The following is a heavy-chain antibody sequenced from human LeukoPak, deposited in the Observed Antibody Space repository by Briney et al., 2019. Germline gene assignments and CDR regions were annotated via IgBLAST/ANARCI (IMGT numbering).Heavy chain of an antibody. CDR2: INSSDSTI. D-gene: IGHD2-2*01. CDR3: ARDRDIVVVPAAPPFCYYYGMDV. J-gene: IGHJ6*02. CDR1: GFTFSDYY. V-gene: IGHV3-11*01. Sequence: PGGSLRLSCAASGFTFSDYYMSWIPQAPGKGLEWVSYINSSDSTIYYAHSVKGRFTISSDNAKNSLYLQMNSLRAEDTAVYYCARDRDIVVVPAAPPFCYYYGMDVWGQGTTVTVSS.